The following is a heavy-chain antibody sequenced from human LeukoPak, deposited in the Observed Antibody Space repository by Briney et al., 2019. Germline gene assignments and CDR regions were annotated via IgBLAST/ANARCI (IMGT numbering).Heavy chain of an antibody. J-gene: IGHJ5*02. Sequence: SETLSLTCTVSGGSISSSSYYWSWIRQPPGKGLEWIGYIYYSGSTNYNPSLKSRVTISVDTSKNQFSLKLSSVTAADTAVYYCARATYYDFWSGYYSGYNWFDPWGQGTLVTVSS. CDR3: ARATYYDFWSGYYSGYNWFDP. D-gene: IGHD3-3*01. CDR2: IYYSGST. CDR1: GGSISSSSYY. V-gene: IGHV4-61*01.